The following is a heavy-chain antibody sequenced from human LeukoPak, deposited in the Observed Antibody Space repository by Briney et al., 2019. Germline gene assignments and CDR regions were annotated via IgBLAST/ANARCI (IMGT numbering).Heavy chain of an antibody. CDR3: ARGAAVFGVVTSYYYYYMDV. V-gene: IGHV3-48*04. J-gene: IGHJ6*03. D-gene: IGHD3-3*01. Sequence: PGGSLRLSCAASGFTFSSYGMHWVRQAPGKGLEWVSYISSSGSTIYYADSVKGRFTISRDNAKNSLYLQMNSLRAEDTAVYYCARGAAVFGVVTSYYYYYMDVWGKGTTVTVSS. CDR2: ISSSGSTI. CDR1: GFTFSSYG.